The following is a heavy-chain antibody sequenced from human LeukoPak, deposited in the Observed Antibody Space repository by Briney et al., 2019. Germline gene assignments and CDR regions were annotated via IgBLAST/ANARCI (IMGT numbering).Heavy chain of an antibody. V-gene: IGHV4-39*01. CDR3: ARQAVVGATRWFDP. D-gene: IGHD1-26*01. CDR1: GGSIRSSRHY. Sequence: SETLSLTCSVSGGSIRSSRHYWGWIRQAPGKGLEWIGGIYYSGSTYYNPSLKSRITTSVDASKNEFSLKLSSVTAADTATYYCARQAVVGATRWFDPWGQGTLVTVSS. CDR2: IYYSGST. J-gene: IGHJ5*02.